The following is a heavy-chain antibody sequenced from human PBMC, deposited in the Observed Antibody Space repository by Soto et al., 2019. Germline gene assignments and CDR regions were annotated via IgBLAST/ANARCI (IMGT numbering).Heavy chain of an antibody. CDR2: ISSSSSYI. V-gene: IGHV3-21*01. D-gene: IGHD1-26*01. J-gene: IGHJ3*02. CDR3: ARSTRGSYGVNDAFDI. Sequence: GGSLRLSCAASGFTFSSYSMNWVRQAPGKGLEWVSSISSSSSYIYYADSVKGRLTISRDNAKNSLYLQINSLRAEDTAVYYCARSTRGSYGVNDAFDIWGQGTMVTVSS. CDR1: GFTFSSYS.